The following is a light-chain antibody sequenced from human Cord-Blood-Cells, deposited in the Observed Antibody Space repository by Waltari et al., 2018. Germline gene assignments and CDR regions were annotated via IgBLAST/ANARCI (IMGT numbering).Light chain of an antibody. V-gene: IGLV2-18*02. CDR1: SSDVGSYNR. J-gene: IGLJ2*01. CDR3: SSYTSSSTFVV. CDR2: EVS. Sequence: QSALTQPPSVSGSPGPSVTIPCTGTSSDVGSYNRVSWYQQPPGTAPKLMIYEVSNRPSGVPDRFSGSKSGNTASLTISGLQAEDEADYYCSSYTSSSTFVVFGGGTKLTVL.